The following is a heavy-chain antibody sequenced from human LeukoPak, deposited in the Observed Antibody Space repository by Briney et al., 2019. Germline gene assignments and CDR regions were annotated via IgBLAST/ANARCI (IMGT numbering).Heavy chain of an antibody. D-gene: IGHD6-13*01. V-gene: IGHV4-34*01. Sequence: SETLSLTCAVYGVSFSGYYWSWIRQPPGKGLEWIGEINHSGSTNYNPSLKSRVTISVDTSKNQFSLKLSSVTAADTAVYYCAREPLGGIAAAGSSPVADWGQGTLVTVSS. CDR1: GVSFSGYY. CDR2: INHSGST. CDR3: AREPLGGIAAAGSSPVAD. J-gene: IGHJ4*02.